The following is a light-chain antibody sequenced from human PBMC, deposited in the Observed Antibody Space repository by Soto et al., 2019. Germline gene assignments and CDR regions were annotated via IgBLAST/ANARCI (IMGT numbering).Light chain of an antibody. CDR3: VAWDDSLNGVV. Sequence: QSVLTQPPSASGTPGQRVTISCSGSSSNIGSNTVNWYQQLPGTAPKLLIYSNSQRPSGVPDRFSGSKSGTSASLAISGLQSEDEADYYCVAWDDSLNGVVFGGGTQLTVL. CDR2: SNS. J-gene: IGLJ2*01. V-gene: IGLV1-44*01. CDR1: SSNIGSNT.